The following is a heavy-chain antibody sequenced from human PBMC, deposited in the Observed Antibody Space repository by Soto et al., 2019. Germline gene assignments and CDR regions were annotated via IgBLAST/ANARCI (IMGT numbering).Heavy chain of an antibody. CDR3: ARDVSDAFDI. Sequence: QVQLVESGGGVVQPGRSLRLSCAASGFTFSSYGMHWVRQAPGKGLEWVAVIWYDGSNKYYADSVKGRFTISRDNSKNTLYLQMTSLRAEDTAVYYCARDVSDAFDIWGQGTMVTVSS. J-gene: IGHJ3*02. CDR2: IWYDGSNK. V-gene: IGHV3-33*01. CDR1: GFTFSSYG.